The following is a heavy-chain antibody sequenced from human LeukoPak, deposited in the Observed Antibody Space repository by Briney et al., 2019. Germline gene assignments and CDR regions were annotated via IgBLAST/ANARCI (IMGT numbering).Heavy chain of an antibody. Sequence: PSETLSLTCAVYGGSFSGYYWSWIRQPPGKGLEWIGEINHSGSTNYNPSLKSRVTISVDTSKNQFSLKLSSVTAADTAVYYCARHRRSGVVPAAIRSGVDYWGQGTLVTVSS. J-gene: IGHJ4*02. CDR2: INHSGST. V-gene: IGHV4-34*01. CDR1: GGSFSGYY. D-gene: IGHD2-2*01. CDR3: ARHRRSGVVPAAIRSGVDY.